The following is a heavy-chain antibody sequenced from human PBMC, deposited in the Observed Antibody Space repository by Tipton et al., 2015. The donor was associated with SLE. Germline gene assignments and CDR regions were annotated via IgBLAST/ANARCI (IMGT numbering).Heavy chain of an antibody. CDR1: GFTVNTKY. V-gene: IGHV3-53*01. J-gene: IGHJ6*02. Sequence: SLRLSCAASGFTVNTKYMTWVRQAPGKGLEWVSVIYVGGTTYHADSVKGRFSISRDNSKNTLFLEMNILRAEDTAVYYCAKSTDFWSGYKTGMDVWGQGTTVTVSS. CDR3: AKSTDFWSGYKTGMDV. CDR2: IYVGGTT. D-gene: IGHD3-3*01.